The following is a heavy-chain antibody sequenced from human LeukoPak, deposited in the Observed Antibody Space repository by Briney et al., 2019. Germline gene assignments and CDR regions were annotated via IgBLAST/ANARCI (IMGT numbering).Heavy chain of an antibody. V-gene: IGHV1-18*01. CDR2: ISAYNGNT. CDR3: ASGLYSSSWYVPVDY. Sequence: ASVKVSCKAAGYTFTSYGISWVRQAPGQGLEWMGWISAYNGNTNYAQKLQGRVTMTTDTSTSTAYMELSSLRSEDTAVYYCASGLYSSSWYVPVDYWGQGTLVTVSS. J-gene: IGHJ4*02. D-gene: IGHD6-13*01. CDR1: GYTFTSYG.